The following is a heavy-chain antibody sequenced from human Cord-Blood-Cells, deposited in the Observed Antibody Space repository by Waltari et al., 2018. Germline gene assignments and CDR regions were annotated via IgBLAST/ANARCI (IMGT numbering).Heavy chain of an antibody. J-gene: IGHJ3*02. D-gene: IGHD3-3*01. Sequence: QVQLVQSGDEVKKPGASVKVSCQASGYNFTGYSLHWVRQAPGQGLEWMGWINPNSGGTNYAQKFQGRVTMTKDTSISTAYMELSRLRSDDTAVYYCARDTRFDAFDIWGQGTMVTVSS. CDR1: GYNFTGYS. CDR2: INPNSGGT. CDR3: ARDTRFDAFDI. V-gene: IGHV1-2*02.